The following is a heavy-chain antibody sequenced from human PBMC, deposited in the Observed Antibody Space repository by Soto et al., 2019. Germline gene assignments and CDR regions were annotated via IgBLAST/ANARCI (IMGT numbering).Heavy chain of an antibody. Sequence: QVQLQQWGAGLLKPSETLSLTCAVYGGSFSGYYWNWIRQPPGKGLEWIGEISNSGSTTYNPSLKSRVTTSKDKSKNQFSLKLSTVTAADTAVYYCARRGKRLAAPGYWGQGTLVTVSS. CDR3: ARRGKRLAAPGY. CDR1: GGSFSGYY. CDR2: ISNSGST. V-gene: IGHV4-34*01. D-gene: IGHD6-13*01. J-gene: IGHJ4*02.